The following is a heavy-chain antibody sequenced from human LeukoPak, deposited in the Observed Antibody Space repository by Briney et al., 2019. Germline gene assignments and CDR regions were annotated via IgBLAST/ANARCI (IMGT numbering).Heavy chain of an antibody. CDR3: ARDPRVEGGYDGVFDY. Sequence: GSSVKVSCKASGGTFSSYAISWVRQAPGQGLEWMGIINPSGGSTSYAQKFQGRVTMTRDTSTSTVYMELSSLRSEDTAVYYCARDPRVEGGYDGVFDYWGQGTLVTVSS. D-gene: IGHD5-12*01. V-gene: IGHV1-46*01. CDR2: INPSGGST. J-gene: IGHJ4*02. CDR1: GGTFSSYA.